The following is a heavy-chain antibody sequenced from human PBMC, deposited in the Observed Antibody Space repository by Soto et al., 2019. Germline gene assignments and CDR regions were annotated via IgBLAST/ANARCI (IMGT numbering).Heavy chain of an antibody. D-gene: IGHD1-1*01. J-gene: IGHJ6*02. V-gene: IGHV4-31*03. Sequence: PSETLSLTCTVSGGSISSGAYYWSWIRQHPGKGLERIGYIYYSGTTYYNLSLKSRVTISVDTSKHQFSLKLSSVTATDTAVYYCARAPGDGNNYYVLDVWGQGTTVTVSS. CDR2: IYYSGTT. CDR3: ARAPGDGNNYYVLDV. CDR1: GGSISSGAYY.